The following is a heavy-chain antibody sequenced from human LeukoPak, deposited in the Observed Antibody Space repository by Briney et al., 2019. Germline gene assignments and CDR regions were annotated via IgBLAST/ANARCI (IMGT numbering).Heavy chain of an antibody. CDR2: ISAYNGNT. V-gene: IGHV1-18*01. CDR1: GYSFTSYG. D-gene: IGHD3-3*01. CDR3: ARGLEWLTRRHTWFDP. Sequence: ASVKVSCKASGYSFTSYGISWVRQATGQGLEWMGWISAYNGNTNYAQKLQGRVTMTTDTSTSTAYMELRSLRSDDTAVYYCARGLEWLTRRHTWFDPWGQGTLVTVSS. J-gene: IGHJ5*02.